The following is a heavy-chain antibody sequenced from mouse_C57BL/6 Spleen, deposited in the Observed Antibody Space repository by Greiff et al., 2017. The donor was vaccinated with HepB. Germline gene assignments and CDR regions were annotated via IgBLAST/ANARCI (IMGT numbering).Heavy chain of an antibody. Sequence: EVKLMESGGGLVKPGGSLKLSCAASGFTFSDYGMHWVRQAPEKGLEWVAYISSGSSTIYYADTVKGRFTISRDNAKNTLFLHMTSLRSEDTAMYYCARRGYYGNYYAMDYWGQGTSVTVSS. CDR2: ISSGSSTI. CDR1: GFTFSDYG. D-gene: IGHD2-1*01. J-gene: IGHJ4*01. V-gene: IGHV5-17*01. CDR3: ARRGYYGNYYAMDY.